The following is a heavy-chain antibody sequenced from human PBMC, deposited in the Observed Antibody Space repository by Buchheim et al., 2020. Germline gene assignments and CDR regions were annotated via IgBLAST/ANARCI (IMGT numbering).Heavy chain of an antibody. D-gene: IGHD6-13*01. CDR3: ARDNLRVGSSWYYFDY. Sequence: QVQLVESGGGVVQPGRSLRLSCAASGFTSSSYGMHWVRQAPGKGLEWVAVIWYDGSNKYYADSVKGRFTISRANSKNTLYLQMNSLRAEDTAVYYCARDNLRVGSSWYYFDYWGQGTL. CDR2: IWYDGSNK. V-gene: IGHV3-33*01. CDR1: GFTSSSYG. J-gene: IGHJ4*02.